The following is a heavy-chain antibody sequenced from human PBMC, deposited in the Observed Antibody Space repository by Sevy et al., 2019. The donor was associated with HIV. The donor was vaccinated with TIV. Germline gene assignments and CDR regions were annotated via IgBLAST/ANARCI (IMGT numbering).Heavy chain of an antibody. CDR1: GFTFSSYS. D-gene: IGHD3-22*01. CDR2: ISSSSSYI. Sequence: GGSLRLSCAASGFTFSSYSMNWVRQAPGKGLEWVSSISSSSSYIYYADSVKGRFTISRDKAKNSLYLQMNSLRAEDTSVYYCAREFYDSSGHDAFDIWGQGTMVTVSS. V-gene: IGHV3-21*01. J-gene: IGHJ3*02. CDR3: AREFYDSSGHDAFDI.